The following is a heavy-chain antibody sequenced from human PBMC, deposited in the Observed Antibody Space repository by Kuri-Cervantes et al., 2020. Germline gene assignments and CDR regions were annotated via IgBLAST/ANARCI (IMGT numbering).Heavy chain of an antibody. D-gene: IGHD5-24*01. J-gene: IGHJ6*02. CDR1: GFTFSDYY. Sequence: GESLKISCAASGFTFSDYYMSWIRQAPGKGLEWVSYISSSGSTIYYADSVKGRFTISRDNAKNSLYLQMNSLRAEDTAVYYCAREMATTVYYYYYGMDVWGQGTTVTVSS. CDR2: ISSSGSTI. V-gene: IGHV3-11*04. CDR3: AREMATTVYYYYYGMDV.